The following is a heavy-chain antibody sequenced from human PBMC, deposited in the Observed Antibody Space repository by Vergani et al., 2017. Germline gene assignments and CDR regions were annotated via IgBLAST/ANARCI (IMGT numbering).Heavy chain of an antibody. D-gene: IGHD4-11*01. V-gene: IGHV4-38-2*02. CDR1: GYSISSGYY. CDR2: IFHSGTP. CDR3: ARAMTTPDY. Sequence: QVQLQESGPGLVKPSETLSLTCTVSGYSISSGYYWGWIRQPPGKGLEWIVSIFHSGTPYYNPSLKSRVTISVDTSKNQFSLKLNSVTAADTAVYYCARAMTTPDYWGQGTLVTVSS. J-gene: IGHJ4*02.